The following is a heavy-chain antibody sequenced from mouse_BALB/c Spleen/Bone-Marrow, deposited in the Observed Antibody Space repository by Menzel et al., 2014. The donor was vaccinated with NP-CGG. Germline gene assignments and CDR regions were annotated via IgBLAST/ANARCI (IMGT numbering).Heavy chain of an antibody. V-gene: IGHV1-69*02. J-gene: IGHJ3*01. D-gene: IGHD1-1*02. Sequence: QVQLQQSATDLVRPGASVKLSCKASGYTFTSYWINWVKQRPGQGLEWIGNIYPSDSYTNYNQKFKDKATLTVDKSSSTAYMHLSSPTSEDSAVYYCTRDDGGFAYWGQGTLVTVSA. CDR3: TRDDGGFAY. CDR2: IYPSDSYT. CDR1: GYTFTSYW.